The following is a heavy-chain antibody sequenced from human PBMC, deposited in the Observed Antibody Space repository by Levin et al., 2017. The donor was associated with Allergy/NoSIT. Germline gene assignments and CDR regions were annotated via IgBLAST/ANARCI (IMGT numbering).Heavy chain of an antibody. D-gene: IGHD3-16*01. V-gene: IGHV5-51*01. CDR3: ARGGGRRFDP. J-gene: IGHJ5*02. Sequence: GESLKISCKASGYIFTSSWIGWVRQVPGKGLEWMGIIYPGDSDTRYSPSFQGQVTISADKSITTAYLQWSSLKASDSAMYYCARGGGRRFDPWGQGTLVTVSS. CDR2: IYPGDSDT. CDR1: GYIFTSSW.